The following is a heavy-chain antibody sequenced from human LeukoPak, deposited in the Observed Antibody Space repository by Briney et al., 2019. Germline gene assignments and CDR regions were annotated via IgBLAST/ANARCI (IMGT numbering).Heavy chain of an antibody. CDR1: GGSISSYNYY. V-gene: IGHV4-39*07. Sequence: PSETLSLTCFVSGGSISSYNYYWAWIRQPPGTGLEWIGSVSNSGSTYCTPSLKSRVTISVDTSQNQFSLKVISVTAADTAVYFCARGSGDLDYWGQGTLVTVSS. CDR2: VSNSGST. CDR3: ARGSGDLDY. D-gene: IGHD6-25*01. J-gene: IGHJ4*02.